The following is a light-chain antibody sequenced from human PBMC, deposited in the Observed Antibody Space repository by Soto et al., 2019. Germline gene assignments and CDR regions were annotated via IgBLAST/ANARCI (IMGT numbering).Light chain of an antibody. J-gene: IGLJ2*01. Sequence: QSALTQPASVPGSPGQSIAISCTGTSSNVGGYNFVSWYQQHPGKAPKLLIYEVNKRPSGVSNRFSGSKSDNTASLTISGLQAEDEADYYCCSYGGDRIFGGGTKLTVL. CDR1: SSNVGGYNF. V-gene: IGLV2-23*02. CDR3: CSYGGDRI. CDR2: EVN.